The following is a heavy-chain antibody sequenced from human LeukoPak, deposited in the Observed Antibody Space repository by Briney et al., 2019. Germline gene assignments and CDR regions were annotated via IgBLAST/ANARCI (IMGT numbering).Heavy chain of an antibody. D-gene: IGHD5-24*01. J-gene: IGHJ3*02. V-gene: IGHV4-59*01. CDR1: GGSISSYY. CDR2: IYYSGGT. Sequence: KTSETLSLTCTVSGGSISSYYWSWIRQPPGKGLEWIGYIYYSGGTNYNPSLKSRVTISVDTSKNQFSLKLSSVTAADTAVYYCARESPLEMAPCGAFDIWGQGTLVTVSS. CDR3: ARESPLEMAPCGAFDI.